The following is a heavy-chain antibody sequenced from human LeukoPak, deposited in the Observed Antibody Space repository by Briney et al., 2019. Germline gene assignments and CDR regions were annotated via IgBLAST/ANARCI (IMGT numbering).Heavy chain of an antibody. V-gene: IGHV1-2*04. J-gene: IGHJ3*02. D-gene: IGHD3-10*01. CDR2: INPNSGGT. CDR3: ARDLGLLWFGEPPVGAFDI. Sequence: ASVKVSCKASGYTFTGYYMHWVRQALGQGLEWVGWINPNSGGTNYAQKFQGWVTMTRDTSISTAYMELSRLRSDDTAVYYCARDLGLLWFGEPPVGAFDIWGQGTMVTVSS. CDR1: GYTFTGYY.